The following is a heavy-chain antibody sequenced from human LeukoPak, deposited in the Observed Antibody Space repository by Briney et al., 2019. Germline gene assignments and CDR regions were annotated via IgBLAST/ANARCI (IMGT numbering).Heavy chain of an antibody. CDR2: SSGIGGRS. CDR1: GCTFSNYA. CDR3: AKDPEDRGGYYHDY. Sequence: PGGSLRLSCAAPGCTFSNYAMHWVRNAPGKGLEWVSTSSGIGGRSAYADSVKDRFNVCRSSWKNTLQLQMNSLRAEDTAVYYCAKDPEDRGGYYHDYWGQGTLVTASS. D-gene: IGHD3-22*01. J-gene: IGHJ4*02. V-gene: IGHV3-23*01.